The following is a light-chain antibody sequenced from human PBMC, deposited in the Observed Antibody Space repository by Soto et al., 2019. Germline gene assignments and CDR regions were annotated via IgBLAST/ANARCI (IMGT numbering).Light chain of an antibody. CDR2: GAS. CDR1: QSIISD. Sequence: EIVMSQSPATLSVSPGETTRLSCRASQSIISDVAWYQPKVGQTPRLLIHGASTRATGTPARFSGSGSGTEFTLTISSLQSEDFAIYYWQQYNNWPTCTFCHGTMVDIK. V-gene: IGKV3-15*01. CDR3: QQYNNWPTCT. J-gene: IGKJ1*01.